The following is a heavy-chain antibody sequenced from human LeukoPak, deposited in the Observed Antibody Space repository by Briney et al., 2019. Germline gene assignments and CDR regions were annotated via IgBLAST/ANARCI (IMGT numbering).Heavy chain of an antibody. Sequence: GGSLRLSCQASGFPFSTFPMSWVRQAPGKGLEWVSTLSGDGSDTYYADSVKGRFTISRDTSKNALFLQMNSLRADDTAIYYCTKGGHGDYWGQGTMVTVSS. CDR3: TKGGHGDY. J-gene: IGHJ4*02. V-gene: IGHV3-23*01. CDR2: LSGDGSDT. D-gene: IGHD2-21*02. CDR1: GFPFSTFP.